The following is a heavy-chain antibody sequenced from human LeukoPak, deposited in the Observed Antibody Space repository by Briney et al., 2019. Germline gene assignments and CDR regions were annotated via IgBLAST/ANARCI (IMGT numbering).Heavy chain of an antibody. V-gene: IGHV3-23*01. J-gene: IGHJ5*02. CDR3: AKGRMYCSGGSCYYSWFDP. D-gene: IGHD2-15*01. CDR1: GFTFSSYA. CDR2: ISGSGGST. Sequence: GGSLRLSCAASGFTFSSYAMSWVRQAPGKGLEWVSAISGSGGSTYYAHSVKGRFTISRDNSKNTLYLQMNSLRAEDTAVYYCAKGRMYCSGGSCYYSWFDPWAREPWSPSPQ.